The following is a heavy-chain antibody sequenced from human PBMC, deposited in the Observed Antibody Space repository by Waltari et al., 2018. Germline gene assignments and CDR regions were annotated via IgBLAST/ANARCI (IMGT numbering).Heavy chain of an antibody. V-gene: IGHV3-30*01. Sequence: QVQLVESGGGVVQPGRSLRLSCAASGFTFSSYAMHWVRQAPGKGLEWVAVISYGGSNKYYADSVKGRFTISRDNSKNTLYLQMNSLRAEDTAVYYCARDSPHYGGNGSYFDYWGQGTLVTVSS. D-gene: IGHD4-17*01. CDR3: ARDSPHYGGNGSYFDY. J-gene: IGHJ4*02. CDR2: ISYGGSNK. CDR1: GFTFSSYA.